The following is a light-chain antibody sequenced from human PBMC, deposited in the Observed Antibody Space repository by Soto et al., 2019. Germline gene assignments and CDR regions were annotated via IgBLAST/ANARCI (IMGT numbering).Light chain of an antibody. CDR1: QGISSY. CDR2: AAS. J-gene: IGKJ2*01. CDR3: QQYNNFTYT. V-gene: IGKV1-8*01. Sequence: ATPITHSPTSPSTSTGDRVTITCRASQGISSYLAWYQQKSGKAPKLLIYAASTLQSGVPSRFSGSGSGTDFTLTISSLQSEDFATYYCQQYNNFTYTFGQGTKVDIK.